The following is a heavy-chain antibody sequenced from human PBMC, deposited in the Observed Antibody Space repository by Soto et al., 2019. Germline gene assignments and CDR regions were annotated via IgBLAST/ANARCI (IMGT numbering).Heavy chain of an antibody. CDR2: TYYRSKWYN. Sequence: QSQTLSLTCAISGDSVSSNSAAWNWIRQSPSRGLEWLGRTYYRSKWYNDYAVSVKSRITINPDTSKNQFSLQLNSVTPEDTAVYYCARVGAGYSSSWYNWEEYYFDYWGQGTLVTVSS. CDR1: GDSVSSNSAA. V-gene: IGHV6-1*01. D-gene: IGHD6-13*01. J-gene: IGHJ4*02. CDR3: ARVGAGYSSSWYNWEEYYFDY.